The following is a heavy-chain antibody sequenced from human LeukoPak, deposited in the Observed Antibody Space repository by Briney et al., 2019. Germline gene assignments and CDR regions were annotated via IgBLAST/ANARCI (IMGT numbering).Heavy chain of an antibody. V-gene: IGHV3-7*01. D-gene: IGHD2-15*01. CDR2: IKGDGSKI. Sequence: GGSLRLSCGASGFTFSEYWMTWVRQAPGRGPEWVANIKGDGSKIYYVDSVKGRFTISRDNDKNSLYLQMNNLRVEDTAVYHCARDGSCFDFWGQGALVIVSS. CDR3: ARDGSCFDF. CDR1: GFTFSEYW. J-gene: IGHJ4*02.